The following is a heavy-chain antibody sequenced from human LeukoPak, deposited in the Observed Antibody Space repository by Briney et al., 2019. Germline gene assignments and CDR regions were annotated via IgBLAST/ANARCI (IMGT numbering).Heavy chain of an antibody. CDR3: ATSGYYYDSSGPYYFDY. V-gene: IGHV3-23*01. Sequence: GGSLRLSCAASGFTFSSYAMSWVRQAPGKGLEWVSAISGSGGSTYYADSVKGRFTISRDNSKNTLYLQMNSLRAEDTAVYYCATSGYYYDSSGPYYFDYWGQGTLVTVSS. CDR2: ISGSGGST. D-gene: IGHD3-22*01. J-gene: IGHJ4*02. CDR1: GFTFSSYA.